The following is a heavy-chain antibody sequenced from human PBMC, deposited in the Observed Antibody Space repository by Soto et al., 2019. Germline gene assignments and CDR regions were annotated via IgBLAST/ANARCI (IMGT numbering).Heavy chain of an antibody. V-gene: IGHV3-11*01. CDR2: ISSSGSTI. J-gene: IGHJ4*02. CDR3: ARGAYYDYIWGSYRYTPPFAY. CDR1: GFTFSDYY. D-gene: IGHD3-16*02. Sequence: GGPLRLSCAASGFTFSDYYMSWIRQAPGKGLEWVSYISSSGSTIYYADSVKGRFTISRDNAKNSLYLQMNSLRAEDTAVYYCARGAYYDYIWGSYRYTPPFAYWGQGTLVTVSS.